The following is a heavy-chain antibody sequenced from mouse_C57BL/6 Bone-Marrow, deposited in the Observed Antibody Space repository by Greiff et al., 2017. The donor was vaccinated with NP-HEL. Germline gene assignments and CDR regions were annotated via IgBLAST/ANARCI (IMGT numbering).Heavy chain of an antibody. D-gene: IGHD2-1*01. CDR3: ARKRSYYDNYDYAMDY. CDR1: GFSLTSYG. V-gene: IGHV2-2*01. Sequence: VQLQQSGPGLVQPSQSLSITCTVSGFSLTSYGVHWVRQSPGKGLEWLGVIWSGGSTDYNAAFISRLSISKDNSKSHVFFKMNSLQADDTDIYLCARKRSYYDNYDYAMDYGGQGTSVTVSS. CDR2: IWSGGST. J-gene: IGHJ4*01.